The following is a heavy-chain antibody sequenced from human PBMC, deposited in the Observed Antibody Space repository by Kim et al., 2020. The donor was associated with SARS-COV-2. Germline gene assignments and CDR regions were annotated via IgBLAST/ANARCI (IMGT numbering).Heavy chain of an antibody. J-gene: IGHJ6*02. V-gene: IGHV1-46*01. CDR2: INPSGGST. CDR3: ARDTYYIVVPAAHTGFFSYYYYGMDV. D-gene: IGHD2-2*01. CDR1: GYTFTSYY. Sequence: ASVKVSCKASGYTFTSYYMHWVRQAPGQGLEWMGIINPSGGSTSYAQKFQGRVTMTRDTSTSTVYMELSSLRSEDTAVYYCARDTYYIVVPAAHTGFFSYYYYGMDVWGQGTTVTVSS.